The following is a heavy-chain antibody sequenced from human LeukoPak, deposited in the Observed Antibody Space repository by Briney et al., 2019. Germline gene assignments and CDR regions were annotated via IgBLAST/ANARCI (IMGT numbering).Heavy chain of an antibody. Sequence: SETLSLTCTVSGGSISSSSYYWGWIRQPPGKGLEWIGSIYYTRSTYYNPSLKSRVTISVDTSKNQFTLKLTSVTAADTAVYYCARGVTMIVVVIHDWYFDLWGRGTLVTVSS. CDR2: IYYTRST. CDR1: GGSISSSSYY. J-gene: IGHJ2*01. D-gene: IGHD3-22*01. CDR3: ARGVTMIVVVIHDWYFDL. V-gene: IGHV4-39*01.